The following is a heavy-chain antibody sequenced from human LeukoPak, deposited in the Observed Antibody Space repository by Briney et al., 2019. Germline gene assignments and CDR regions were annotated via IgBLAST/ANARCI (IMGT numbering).Heavy chain of an antibody. Sequence: GASVKVSCKASGYTFTNYAMHWVRQAPGQRLEWMGWINAGNGNTKYSQEFQGRVTITRDTSASTAYMELSSLRSEDMAVYYCARDREPLLWFGEPTRNWFDPWGQGTLVTVSS. D-gene: IGHD3-10*01. J-gene: IGHJ5*02. V-gene: IGHV1-3*03. CDR3: ARDREPLLWFGEPTRNWFDP. CDR2: INAGNGNT. CDR1: GYTFTNYA.